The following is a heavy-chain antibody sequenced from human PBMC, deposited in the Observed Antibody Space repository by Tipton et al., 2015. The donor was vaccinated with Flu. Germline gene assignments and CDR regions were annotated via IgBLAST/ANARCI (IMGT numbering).Heavy chain of an antibody. V-gene: IGHV4-61*02. J-gene: IGHJ4*02. CDR1: GGFITSGSYY. CDR2: IYTTGST. Sequence: TLSLTCTVSGGFITSGSYYWSWIRQSAGKGLEWIGRIYTTGSTNYKSSLKSRVTISTDTSTNQVSLKMNSVIAADTAVYYCARGPPGPSIRAYYFDIWGQGALVTVSS. D-gene: IGHD2-21*01. CDR3: ARGPPGPSIRAYYFDI.